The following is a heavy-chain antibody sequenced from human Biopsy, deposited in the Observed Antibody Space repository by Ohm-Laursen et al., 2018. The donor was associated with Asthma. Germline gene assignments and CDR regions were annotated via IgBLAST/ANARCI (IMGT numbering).Heavy chain of an antibody. D-gene: IGHD4-17*01. Sequence: SLRLSCSASGFTFSSYSMNWVRQAPGQGLEWVSYISSSSSTIYYADFVKGRFTISRDTAKKSLYLQMNSLRDEDTAVYYCARPRWGPYGYWGQGTLVTVSS. CDR2: ISSSSSTI. CDR1: GFTFSSYS. J-gene: IGHJ4*02. CDR3: ARPRWGPYGY. V-gene: IGHV3-48*02.